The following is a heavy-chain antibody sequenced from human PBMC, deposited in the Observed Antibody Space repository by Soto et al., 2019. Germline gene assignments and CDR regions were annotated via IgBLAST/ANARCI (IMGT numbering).Heavy chain of an antibody. D-gene: IGHD6-13*01. J-gene: IGHJ4*02. CDR1: GGSISSYY. V-gene: IGHV4-59*08. Sequence: QVQLQESGPGLVKPSETLSLTCTVSGGSISSYYWSWIRQPPGKGLEWIGYIYYSGSTNYNPSLKSPVTIPLDTSKNQFSLKLSSVTAADTVGYYCARRYSISFDYLGQGALVTVSS. CDR2: IYYSGST. CDR3: ARRYSISFDY.